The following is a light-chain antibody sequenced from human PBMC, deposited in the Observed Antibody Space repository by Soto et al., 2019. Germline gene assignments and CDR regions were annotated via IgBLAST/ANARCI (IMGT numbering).Light chain of an antibody. CDR3: QQYSTLPHT. CDR1: QSVSNSF. CDR2: GIS. V-gene: IGKV3-20*01. J-gene: IGKJ2*01. Sequence: ESVLTQSPDTLSLSPGDRATLSCRPSQSVSNSFFAWYQQKPGQAPRLLIYGISTRATGIPDRFSGSGSGTDFTLTISRLEPEDFVVYFCQQYSTLPHTFGHGTKLEVK.